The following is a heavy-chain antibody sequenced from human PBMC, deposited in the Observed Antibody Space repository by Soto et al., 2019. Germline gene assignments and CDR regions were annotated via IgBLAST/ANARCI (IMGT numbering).Heavy chain of an antibody. CDR3: AKSIYDSSGYYYVVDY. V-gene: IGHV3-23*01. CDR1: GFTFSSYA. D-gene: IGHD3-22*01. Sequence: EVQLLESGGGLVQPGGSLRLSCAASGFTFSSYAMSWVRQAPGKGLEWVSAISGSGGSTYYADSVKGRLTIARDNSKNTLYLQMNSRRAEDTAVYYCAKSIYDSSGYYYVVDYWCQGTLVTVSS. J-gene: IGHJ4*02. CDR2: ISGSGGST.